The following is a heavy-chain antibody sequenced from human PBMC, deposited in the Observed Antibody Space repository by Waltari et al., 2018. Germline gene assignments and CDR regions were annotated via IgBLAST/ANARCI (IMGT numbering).Heavy chain of an antibody. CDR3: ASPPRGSSYGSYDY. CDR1: GGFISTETY. Sequence: QMQLQESGPGLVKPSETLSLTCTVSGGFISTETYWAWVRQPPGEGLGWIGSVYYTGTTYYHPSLKSRVTIFVDTSKNQFSLNLNSVTAADTAVYYCASPPRGSSYGSYDYWVQGTLVTVSS. J-gene: IGHJ4*02. D-gene: IGHD5-18*01. V-gene: IGHV4-39*01. CDR2: VYYTGTT.